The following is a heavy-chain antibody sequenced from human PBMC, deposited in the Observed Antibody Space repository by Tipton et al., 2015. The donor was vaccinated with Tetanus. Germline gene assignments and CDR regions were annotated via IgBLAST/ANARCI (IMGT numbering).Heavy chain of an antibody. D-gene: IGHD1-26*01. CDR2: IWYDGSNK. CDR3: ARGIMGTNYYYYGMDV. V-gene: IGHV3-33*01. CDR1: GFTFSSYG. J-gene: IGHJ6*02. Sequence: SLRLSCAASGFTFSSYGMHWVRQAPGKGLEWVAVIWYDGSNKYYADSVKGRFTISRDNSKNTLYLQMNSLRAEDTAVYYCARGIMGTNYYYYGMDVWGQGTTVTVSS.